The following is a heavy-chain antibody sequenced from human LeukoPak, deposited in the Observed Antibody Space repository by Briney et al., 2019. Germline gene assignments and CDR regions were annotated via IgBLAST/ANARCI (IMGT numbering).Heavy chain of an antibody. CDR1: GGSISSYY. V-gene: IGHV4-59*01. CDR3: ARGYQLVYYYGSGYYFDY. J-gene: IGHJ4*02. CDR2: IYYSGST. D-gene: IGHD3-10*01. Sequence: ASETLSLTCTVSGGSISSYYWSWIRQPPGKGLEWIGYIYYSGSTNYNPSLKSRVTISVDTSKNQFSLKLSSVTAADTAVYYCARGYQLVYYYGSGYYFDYWGQGTLVTVSS.